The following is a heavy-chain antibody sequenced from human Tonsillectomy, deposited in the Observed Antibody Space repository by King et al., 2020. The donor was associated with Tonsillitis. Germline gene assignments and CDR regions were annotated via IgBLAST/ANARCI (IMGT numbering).Heavy chain of an antibody. Sequence: ESGGVVVQPGGSLRLSCAASGFTFDDYTMHWVRQAPGKGLEWVSLISWDGGGTYYADSVKGRFTISRDNSKNTLYLQMNSLKTEDTALYYCAKVSRGPIPAYYFDYWGQGTLVSVSS. CDR2: ISWDGGGT. V-gene: IGHV3-43*01. J-gene: IGHJ4*02. CDR1: GFTFDDYT. CDR3: AKVSRGPIPAYYFDY. D-gene: IGHD3-10*01.